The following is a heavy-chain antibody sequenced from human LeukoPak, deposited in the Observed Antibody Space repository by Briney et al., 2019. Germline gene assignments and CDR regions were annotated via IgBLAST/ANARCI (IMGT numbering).Heavy chain of an antibody. J-gene: IGHJ4*02. CDR3: VTDLVIKGYFDY. Sequence: GSLRLSCAASGFTFSNVWMSWVRQVPGKGLEWVGRIRRKTDGETTDHAAPVKGRFTISRDDSKNTLYLQMNSLKTEDTAVYYCVTDLVIKGYFDYWGQGALVTVSS. CDR1: GFTFSNVW. D-gene: IGHD2-21*01. V-gene: IGHV3-15*01. CDR2: IRRKTDGETT.